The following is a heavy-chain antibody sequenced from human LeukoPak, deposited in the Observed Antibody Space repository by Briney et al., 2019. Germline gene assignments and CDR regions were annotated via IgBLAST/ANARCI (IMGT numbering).Heavy chain of an antibody. CDR3: AHLVWEYVGGLDS. D-gene: IGHD1-26*01. CDR1: GFNFRSFG. Sequence: GGSLRLSCAASGFNFRSFGMTWVRQAPGKGLEWVSGIYTSGRTRYGDAVEGRFTISRDNSKNTVCLQMHSLRVEDTAVYYCAHLVWEYVGGLDSWGQGTTVTVSS. CDR2: IYTSGRT. V-gene: IGHV3-23*05. J-gene: IGHJ6*02.